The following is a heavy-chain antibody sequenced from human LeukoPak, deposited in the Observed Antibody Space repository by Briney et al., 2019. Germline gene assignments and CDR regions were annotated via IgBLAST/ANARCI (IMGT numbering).Heavy chain of an antibody. CDR3: AKARGYSSSSENNWFDP. D-gene: IGHD6-6*01. Sequence: PGRSLRLSCAASGFTFSSYAMNWIRQVPGKGLEWVSAISGSGDSTYYGDSVKGRFTISRDNSKSTLYLQMNSLRAEDTALYYCAKARGYSSSSENNWFDPWGQGTLVTVSS. V-gene: IGHV3-23*01. CDR2: ISGSGDST. CDR1: GFTFSSYA. J-gene: IGHJ5*02.